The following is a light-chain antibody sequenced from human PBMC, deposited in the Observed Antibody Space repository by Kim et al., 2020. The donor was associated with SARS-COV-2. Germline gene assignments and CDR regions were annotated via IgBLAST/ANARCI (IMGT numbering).Light chain of an antibody. CDR1: QSVSSF. CDR2: DAS. Sequence: LSPGESATLSCRASQSVSSFLAWYQQKPGQAPRLLIYDASNRATGIPARFSGSGSGTDFTLTISSLEPEDFAVYYCQQRSNWPTTFGQGTKVEIK. V-gene: IGKV3-11*01. CDR3: QQRSNWPTT. J-gene: IGKJ1*01.